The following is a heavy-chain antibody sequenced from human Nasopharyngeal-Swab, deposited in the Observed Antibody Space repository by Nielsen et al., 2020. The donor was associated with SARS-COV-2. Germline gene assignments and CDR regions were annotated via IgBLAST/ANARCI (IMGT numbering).Heavy chain of an antibody. Sequence: GGSLRLSCAASGFPVSSDYMTWVRQAPGKGLEWVSGISSGGTTDYADSVKDRFRVSRDNSKNTLYLQMNSLRAEDTAVYYCASSAAPGTGTSYGMDVWGQGTTVTVSS. V-gene: IGHV3-66*01. J-gene: IGHJ6*02. CDR3: ASSAAPGTGTSYGMDV. CDR1: GFPVSSDY. CDR2: ISSGGTT. D-gene: IGHD6-13*01.